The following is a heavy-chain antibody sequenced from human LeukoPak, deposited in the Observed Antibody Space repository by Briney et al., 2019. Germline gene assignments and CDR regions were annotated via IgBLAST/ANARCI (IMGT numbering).Heavy chain of an antibody. D-gene: IGHD3-22*01. V-gene: IGHV3-21*01. CDR3: AGKRITMIVEDY. CDR2: ISSSSSYI. J-gene: IGHJ4*02. Sequence: GGSLRLSCAASGFTFSSYSMNWVRQAPGKGLEWVSSISSSSSYIYYADSVKGRFTISRDNSKNTLYLQMNSLRAEDTAVYYCAGKRITMIVEDYWGQGTLVTVSS. CDR1: GFTFSSYS.